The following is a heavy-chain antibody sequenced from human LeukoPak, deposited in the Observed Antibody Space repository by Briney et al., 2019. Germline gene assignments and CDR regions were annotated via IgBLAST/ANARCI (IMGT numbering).Heavy chain of an antibody. D-gene: IGHD3-10*01. V-gene: IGHV1-69*13. CDR1: GGTFRSFA. CDR3: SRYASGTYSGWFDP. J-gene: IGHJ5*02. Sequence: SVKVSCKASGGTFRSFAISWVRQAPGQGLDWMGGIIPMFGTPNYAQKFQGRVTIAADEFTSTAYMELNSLRFEDTAVYFCSRYASGTYSGWFDPWGQGTLVTVSS. CDR2: IIPMFGTP.